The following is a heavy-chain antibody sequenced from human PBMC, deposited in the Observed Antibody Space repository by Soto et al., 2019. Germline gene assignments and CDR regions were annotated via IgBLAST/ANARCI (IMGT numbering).Heavy chain of an antibody. J-gene: IGHJ4*02. V-gene: IGHV1-2*05. D-gene: IGHD5-12*01. CDR3: ASHRWLSH. CDR2: IKPNNGGT. CDR1: GDTLIGYY. Sequence: GASVKVSCKASGDTLIGYYLHWVRQAPGQGLEWMGRIKPNNGGTHYAQKFEGRLTMTRDTSINTAYMELSSLRSDDTGVYYCASHRWLSHWGQGTLVTVSS.